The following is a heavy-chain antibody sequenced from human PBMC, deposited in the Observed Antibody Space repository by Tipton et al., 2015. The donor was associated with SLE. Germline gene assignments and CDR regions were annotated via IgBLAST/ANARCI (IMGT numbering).Heavy chain of an antibody. CDR1: GGSISSYY. J-gene: IGHJ4*02. Sequence: GLVKPSETLSLTCTVSGGSISSYYWSWIRQPPGKGLEWIGYIYYSGSTNYNPSLKSRVTISLDTSKSHFSLKLGSVTAADTATYYCARQLGWGDPFAFDYWDQGTLVTVSS. V-gene: IGHV4-59*08. CDR2: IYYSGST. D-gene: IGHD2-21*02. CDR3: ARQLGWGDPFAFDY.